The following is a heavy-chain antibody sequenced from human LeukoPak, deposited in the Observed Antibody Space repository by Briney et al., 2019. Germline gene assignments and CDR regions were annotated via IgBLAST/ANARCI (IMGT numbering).Heavy chain of an antibody. Sequence: ASVKVSCKASGYTFTIYDITWVRQAPGQGLEWMGWITTNNGNTNYAQKFQGRVTMTTDPSTSTAYMELRSLRSDDTAVYYCARVLGSRPYYESTGYLDYWGQGTLVTVSS. D-gene: IGHD3-22*01. CDR3: ARVLGSRPYYESTGYLDY. CDR1: GYTFTIYD. V-gene: IGHV1-18*01. CDR2: ITTNNGNT. J-gene: IGHJ4*02.